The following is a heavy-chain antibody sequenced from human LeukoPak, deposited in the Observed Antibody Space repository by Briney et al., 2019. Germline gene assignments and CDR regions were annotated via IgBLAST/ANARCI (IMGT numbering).Heavy chain of an antibody. CDR2: IYSGGST. V-gene: IGHV3-66*01. J-gene: IGHJ3*02. Sequence: PGGSLRLSCAASGFTVSSNYMSWVRQAPGKGLEWVSVIYSGGSTYYADSVKGRFTISRDNSKNTLYLQMNSLRAEDTAVYYCAREIQYYYDSSGYFHDTFDIWGQGTMVTVSS. CDR3: AREIQYYYDSSGYFHDTFDI. CDR1: GFTVSSNY. D-gene: IGHD3-22*01.